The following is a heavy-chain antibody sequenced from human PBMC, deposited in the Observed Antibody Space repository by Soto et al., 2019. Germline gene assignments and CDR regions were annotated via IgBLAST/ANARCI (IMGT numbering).Heavy chain of an antibody. D-gene: IGHD6-13*01. Sequence: SVKVSCKASGFTFTSSAVQWVRQARGQRLEWIGWIVVGSGNTNYAQKFQEGVTITRDMSTSTAYMELSSLRSEDTAVYYCAAGAAAASQNFDYWGQGTLVTVSS. CDR3: AAGAAAASQNFDY. CDR2: IVVGSGNT. CDR1: GFTFTSSA. J-gene: IGHJ4*02. V-gene: IGHV1-58*01.